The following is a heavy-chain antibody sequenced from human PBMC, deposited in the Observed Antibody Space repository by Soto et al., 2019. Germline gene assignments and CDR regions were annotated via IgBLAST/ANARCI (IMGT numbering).Heavy chain of an antibody. CDR2: IHYSGRT. J-gene: IGHJ4*02. CDR1: NGSISGFY. Sequence: SETLSLTCSVSNGSISGFYWTWIRQPPGKILEWIGYIHYSGRTDYNPSLTSRATVSVDTSKNQFSLNLKSITAADTAVYYCVRVGVGIGNHFDSWGRGTLVTVSS. V-gene: IGHV4-59*12. CDR3: VRVGVGIGNHFDS. D-gene: IGHD1-26*01.